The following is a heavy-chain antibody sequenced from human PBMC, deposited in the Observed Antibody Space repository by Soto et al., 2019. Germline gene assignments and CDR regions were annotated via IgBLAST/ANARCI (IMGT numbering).Heavy chain of an antibody. J-gene: IGHJ4*02. V-gene: IGHV4-59*08. CDR3: ARHRRYFDWLFYY. Sequence: SETRSLTCTVAGGSISRYYSSWIRQPPGKGLEWIGYIYYSGSTNYNPSLKSRVTISVDTSKNQFSLKLSSVTAADTAVYYCARHRRYFDWLFYYWGQGTLVTVSS. D-gene: IGHD3-9*01. CDR2: IYYSGST. CDR1: GGSISRYY.